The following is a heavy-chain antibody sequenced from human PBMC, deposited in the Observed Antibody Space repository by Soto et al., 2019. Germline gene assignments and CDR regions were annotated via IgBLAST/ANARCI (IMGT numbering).Heavy chain of an antibody. CDR1: GYTFTSYD. D-gene: IGHD3-3*01. Sequence: ASVKVSCKASGYTFTSYDINWVRQATGQGLEWMGWMNPNSGNTGYAQKFQGRVTMTRNTSISTAYMELSSLRSEDTAVYYCARTYDFWSGYYPYYYYYYGMDVWGQGTTVTVSS. CDR2: MNPNSGNT. CDR3: ARTYDFWSGYYPYYYYYYGMDV. J-gene: IGHJ6*02. V-gene: IGHV1-8*01.